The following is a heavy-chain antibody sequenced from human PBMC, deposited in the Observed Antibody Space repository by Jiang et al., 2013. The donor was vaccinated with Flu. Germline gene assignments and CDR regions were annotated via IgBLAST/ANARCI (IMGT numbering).Heavy chain of an antibody. V-gene: IGHV3-30*03. Sequence: QLVESGGDVVQPGRSLRLSCAASGFTFSNHGMHWVRQAPGKGLEWVALIAYDGTNTYYADSVKGRFTISRDNSKNTLYLQMNSLRDEDTAVYYCARSRVYYFDLWGQGTLVTVSS. CDR2: IAYDGTNT. CDR3: ARSRVYYFDL. J-gene: IGHJ4*02. CDR1: GFTFSNHG. D-gene: IGHD5/OR15-5a*01.